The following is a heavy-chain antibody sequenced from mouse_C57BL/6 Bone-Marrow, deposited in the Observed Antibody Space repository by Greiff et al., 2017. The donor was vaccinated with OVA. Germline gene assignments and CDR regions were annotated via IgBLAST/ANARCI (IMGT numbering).Heavy chain of an antibody. CDR1: GYTFTSYW. J-gene: IGHJ1*03. V-gene: IGHV1-64*01. CDR2: IHPNSGST. CDR3: ARYGYDYCYWYFDV. D-gene: IGHD2-4*01. Sequence: VQLQQPGAELVKPGASVKLSCKASGYTFTSYWMHWVKQRPGQGLEWIGMIHPNSGSTNYNEKFKSKATLTVDKSSSTAYMQLSSLTSEDSAVYYCARYGYDYCYWYFDVWGTGTTVTVSS.